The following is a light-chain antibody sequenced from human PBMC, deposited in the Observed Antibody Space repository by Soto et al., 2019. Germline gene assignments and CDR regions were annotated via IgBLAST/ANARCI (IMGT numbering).Light chain of an antibody. V-gene: IGKV1-6*01. J-gene: IGKJ1*01. Sequence: AIQMTQSPSSLSASVGDRVTISCRASQVIGNDLAWYQQKPGKAPRLLTFAASNLQSGVPSRFSGSGSGTDFTLTISRLQPEDFATYYCLQFYNFSWTFGQGTKVDIK. CDR1: QVIGND. CDR3: LQFYNFSWT. CDR2: AAS.